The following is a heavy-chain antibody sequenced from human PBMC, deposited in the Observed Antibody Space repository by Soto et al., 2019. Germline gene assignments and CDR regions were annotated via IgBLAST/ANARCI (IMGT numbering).Heavy chain of an antibody. CDR3: TTDPGPRVATIL. J-gene: IGHJ4*02. V-gene: IGHV3-15*01. D-gene: IGHD5-12*01. CDR2: IKSKTDGGTT. Sequence: GGSLRLSCAASGFTFSNAWMSWVRQAPGKGLEWVGRIKSKTDGGTTDYAAPVKGRFTISRDDSKNTLYLQMNSLKTEDTAVYYCTTDPGPRVATILWGQGTLVTVSS. CDR1: GFTFSNAW.